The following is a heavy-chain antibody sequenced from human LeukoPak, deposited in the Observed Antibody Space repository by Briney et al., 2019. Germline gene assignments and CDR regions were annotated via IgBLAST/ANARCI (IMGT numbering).Heavy chain of an antibody. J-gene: IGHJ4*02. D-gene: IGHD2-15*01. V-gene: IGHV5-51*01. CDR3: ARRDCSGGRCYGY. Sequence: GESLKISCKASGYSFTTHWIAWVRQMPGKGLEWMGIIYPDDSDTRYSPSFQGQVTISADKSISTAYLQWSSLKASDTAMYYCARRDCSGGRCYGYWGQGTLVTVSS. CDR2: IYPDDSDT. CDR1: GYSFTTHW.